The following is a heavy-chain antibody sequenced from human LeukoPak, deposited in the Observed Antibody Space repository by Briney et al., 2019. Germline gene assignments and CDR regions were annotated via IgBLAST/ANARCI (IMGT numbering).Heavy chain of an antibody. J-gene: IGHJ4*02. CDR1: GGSISSGGYS. Sequence: PSETLSLTCAVSGGSISSGGYSWRWIRQPPGKGLEWIGYIYHSGSTYYNPSLKSRVTISVDRSKNQFSLKLSSVTAADTAVYYCARDRGYYDSSGYFDYWGQGTLVTVSS. D-gene: IGHD3-22*01. CDR3: ARDRGYYDSSGYFDY. CDR2: IYHSGST. V-gene: IGHV4-30-2*01.